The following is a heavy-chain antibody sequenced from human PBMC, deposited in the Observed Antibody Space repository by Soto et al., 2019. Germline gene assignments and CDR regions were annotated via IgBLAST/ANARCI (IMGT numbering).Heavy chain of an antibody. V-gene: IGHV4-59*01. CDR2: IQYSGST. CDR1: GGPISGYY. J-gene: IGHJ4*02. D-gene: IGHD1-26*01. Sequence: SETLSLTCTVSGGPISGYYWSWVRQPPGKGLEWIGYIQYSGSTKYNPPLKSRVTMSVDTSKNQFSLSLISLTAADTAVYYCARYTDTYYSYWGQGTPVTVSS. CDR3: ARYTDTYYSY.